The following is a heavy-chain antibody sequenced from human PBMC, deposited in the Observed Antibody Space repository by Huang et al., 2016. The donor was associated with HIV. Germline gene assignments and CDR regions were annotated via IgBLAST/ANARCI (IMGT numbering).Heavy chain of an antibody. CDR3: ARDRRRNWGDPYSDQ. J-gene: IGHJ4*02. CDR1: GFSVSRNY. CDR2: ISDGGET. Sequence: EVRLVESGGGLIQPGGSLRLSCAASGFSVSRNYMSWVRPDPGRGLECVSLISDGGETYYADSVKGRFTMSRDDSQNTLFLHIDSLRVDDTALYYCARDRRRNWGDPYSDQWGQGTLVTVSS. V-gene: IGHV3-53*01. D-gene: IGHD7-27*01.